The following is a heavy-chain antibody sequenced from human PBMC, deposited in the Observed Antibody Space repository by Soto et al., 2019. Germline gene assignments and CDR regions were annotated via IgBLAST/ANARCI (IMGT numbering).Heavy chain of an antibody. CDR3: ARDWAIAVTWHNYYCYGMEG. V-gene: IGHV4-30-4*01. Sequence: PSETLSLTCTVSGGSISSGDYYWSWIRQPPGKGLEWIGYIYYSGSTYYNPSLKSRVTISVDTSKNQFSLKLRSLTAADTAAYYCARDWAIAVTWHNYYCYGMEGWGRGTRVAVSS. J-gene: IGHJ6*02. CDR1: GGSISSGDYY. CDR2: IYYSGST. D-gene: IGHD2-15*01.